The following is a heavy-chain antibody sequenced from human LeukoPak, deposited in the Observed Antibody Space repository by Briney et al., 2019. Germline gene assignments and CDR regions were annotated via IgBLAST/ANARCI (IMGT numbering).Heavy chain of an antibody. Sequence: SETLSLTCTVSGGSISSSSYYWGWIRQPPGKGLEWIGSIYYSGSTYYNPSLKSRVTISVDTSKNQFSLKLSSVTAADTAVYYCARGRATDYYDSSSHFDYWGQGTLVTVSS. D-gene: IGHD3-22*01. V-gene: IGHV4-39*01. CDR2: IYYSGST. CDR3: ARGRATDYYDSSSHFDY. J-gene: IGHJ4*02. CDR1: GGSISSSSYY.